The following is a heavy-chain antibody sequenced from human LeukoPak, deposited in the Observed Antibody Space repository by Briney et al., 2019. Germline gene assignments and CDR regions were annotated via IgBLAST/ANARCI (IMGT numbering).Heavy chain of an antibody. Sequence: SETLSLTCAVNGGSFSGFYWSWIRQPPGKGLEWIGYIYYSGSTNYNPSLKSRVTISVDTSKNQFSLKLSSVTAADTAVYYCASSSSWRRRDFDYWGQGTLVTVSS. D-gene: IGHD6-13*01. V-gene: IGHV4-59*08. CDR1: GGSFSGFY. CDR3: ASSSSWRRRDFDY. CDR2: IYYSGST. J-gene: IGHJ4*02.